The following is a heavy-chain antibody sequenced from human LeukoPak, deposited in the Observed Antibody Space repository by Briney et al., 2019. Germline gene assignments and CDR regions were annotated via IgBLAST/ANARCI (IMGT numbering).Heavy chain of an antibody. CDR3: ARDLMGYDILTGYYYYYYGMDV. J-gene: IGHJ6*02. CDR2: ISYDGSNK. CDR1: GFTFSSYA. Sequence: GGSLRLSCAASGFTFSSYAMHWARQAPGKGLEWVAVISYDGSNKYYADSVKGRFTISRDNSKSTLYLQMNSLRAEDTAVYYCARDLMGYDILTGYYYYYYGMDVWGQGTTVTVSS. D-gene: IGHD3-9*01. V-gene: IGHV3-30*04.